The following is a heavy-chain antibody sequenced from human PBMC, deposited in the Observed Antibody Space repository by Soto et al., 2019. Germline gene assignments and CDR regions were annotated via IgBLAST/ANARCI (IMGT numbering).Heavy chain of an antibody. J-gene: IGHJ4*02. CDR1: GFTLTSYA. Sequence: EVQLLESGGDLVQPGGSLRLSCAASGFTLTSYAMSWIRQAPGKGLEWVSAITGGGDNTYYADSVKGRFTISRDNSKNTLYLQMNRLRAEDTAFYYCTQDGGSRDWLTVNWGQGTLVTVSS. V-gene: IGHV3-23*01. CDR3: TQDGGSRDWLTVN. D-gene: IGHD3-9*01. CDR2: ITGGGDNT.